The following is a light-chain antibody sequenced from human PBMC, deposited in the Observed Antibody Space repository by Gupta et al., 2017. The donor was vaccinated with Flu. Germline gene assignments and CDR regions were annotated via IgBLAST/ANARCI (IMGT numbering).Light chain of an antibody. Sequence: DIVMSQYPDSLAVSLSERATINCQSSQRVLYCANNKNYLAWNQKKPGQPHQLLIYWASTRESGGPDRFSGSGAGIDFTLTTISLQAVCVAVYYCQQYYSTPRTFGQGTKVEIK. CDR2: WAS. V-gene: IGKV4-1*01. CDR3: QQYYSTPRT. CDR1: QRVLYCANNKNY. J-gene: IGKJ1*01.